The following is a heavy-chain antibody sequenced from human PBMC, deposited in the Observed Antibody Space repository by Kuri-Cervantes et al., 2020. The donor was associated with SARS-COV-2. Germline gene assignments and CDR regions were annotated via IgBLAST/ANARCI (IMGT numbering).Heavy chain of an antibody. Sequence: ASVKVSCKASGYTFTGYYMHWVRQAPGQGLEWMGWINPNSGGTNYAQKFQGRVTMTRDTSISTAYMELSRLRSDDTAVYYCARGHQGLLWFGYQVDIWGQGTMVTVSS. CDR2: INPNSGGT. D-gene: IGHD3-10*01. J-gene: IGHJ3*02. V-gene: IGHV1-2*02. CDR1: GYTFTGYY. CDR3: ARGHQGLLWFGYQVDI.